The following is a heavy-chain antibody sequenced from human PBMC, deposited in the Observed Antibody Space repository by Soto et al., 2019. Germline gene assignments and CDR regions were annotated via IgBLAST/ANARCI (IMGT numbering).Heavy chain of an antibody. CDR3: ARVVAAAGH. D-gene: IGHD6-13*01. CDR1: GFTFSIYC. Sequence: GSLILSCSSSGFTFSIYCMHLVRQAPGKGLVWVSRINSDGSSTSYAYSVKGRFTISRDNAKNTLYLQMNSLRAEDTAVYYCARVVAAAGHWGQGTLVTFSS. J-gene: IGHJ4*02. V-gene: IGHV3-74*01. CDR2: INSDGSST.